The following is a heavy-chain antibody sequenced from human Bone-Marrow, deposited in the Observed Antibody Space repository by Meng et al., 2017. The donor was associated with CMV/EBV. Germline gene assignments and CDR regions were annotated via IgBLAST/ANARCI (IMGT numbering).Heavy chain of an antibody. V-gene: IGHV3-53*01. CDR3: ASRKRVEYSSSSPLDY. D-gene: IGHD6-6*01. J-gene: IGHJ4*02. CDR1: GFTVSSNY. Sequence: GESLKISCAASGFTVSSNYMSWVRQAPGKGLEWVSVIYSGGSTYYADSVKGRFTISRDNSKNTLYLQMNSLRAEDTAVYYRASRKRVEYSSSSPLDYWGQVTLVTVSS. CDR2: IYSGGST.